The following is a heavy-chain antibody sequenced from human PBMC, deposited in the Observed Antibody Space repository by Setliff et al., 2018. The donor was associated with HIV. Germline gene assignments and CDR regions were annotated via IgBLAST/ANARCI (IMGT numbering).Heavy chain of an antibody. CDR1: GGTFSDSA. Sequence: ASVKVSCKASGGTFSDSAINWVRQAPGQGLEWMGRIIPVFDTANYAPKFPDRVTITADKSTSTAYLELSSLRSDDTAVYYCAKEVATTYYYRYMDVWGTG. J-gene: IGHJ6*03. D-gene: IGHD5-12*01. V-gene: IGHV1-69*06. CDR3: AKEVATTYYYRYMDV. CDR2: IIPVFDTA.